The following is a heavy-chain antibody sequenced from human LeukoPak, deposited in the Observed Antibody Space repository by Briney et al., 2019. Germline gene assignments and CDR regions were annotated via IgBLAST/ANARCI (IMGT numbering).Heavy chain of an antibody. J-gene: IGHJ4*02. V-gene: IGHV3-21*01. D-gene: IGHD3-10*01. CDR2: ISSSSSYI. CDR1: GFTFSSYS. Sequence: GGSLRLSCAASGFTFSSYSMNWVRQAPGKGLEWVSSISSSSSYIYYADSVKGRFTISRDNAKNSLYLQMNSLRAEDTAVYYCAREPYGSGGYGFDYWGQGTLVTVSS. CDR3: AREPYGSGGYGFDY.